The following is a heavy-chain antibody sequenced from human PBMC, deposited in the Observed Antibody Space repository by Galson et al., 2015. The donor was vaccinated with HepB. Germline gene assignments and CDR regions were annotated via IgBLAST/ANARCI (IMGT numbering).Heavy chain of an antibody. CDR1: GFTFSSYS. J-gene: IGHJ4*02. CDR3: ARVRWGSYYFDY. D-gene: IGHD2-21*01. CDR2: ISSSSSTI. Sequence: SLRLSCAASGFTFSSYSMNWVRQAPGKGLEWVSYISSSSSTICYADSVKGRFTISRDNAKNSLYLQINSLRAEDTAVYYCARVRWGSYYFDYWGQGTLATVSS. V-gene: IGHV3-48*01.